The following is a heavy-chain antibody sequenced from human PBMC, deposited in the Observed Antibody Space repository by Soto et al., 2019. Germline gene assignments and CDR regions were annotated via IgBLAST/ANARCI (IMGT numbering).Heavy chain of an antibody. D-gene: IGHD2-8*02. CDR2: IRTKTYGVAV. V-gene: IGHV3-15*07. Sequence: DVQLVESGGGLIKPGGSLRLSCTASEFTFANAFMNWVRQAPGRGLEWIGRIRTKTYGVAVDYAAPVKGRFANSRDDSKDTMYLQMNSLKIEDTAVYYCTACRGYCTGLVAYDIWGQGTMVTVSS. CDR1: EFTFANAF. J-gene: IGHJ3*02. CDR3: TACRGYCTGLVAYDI.